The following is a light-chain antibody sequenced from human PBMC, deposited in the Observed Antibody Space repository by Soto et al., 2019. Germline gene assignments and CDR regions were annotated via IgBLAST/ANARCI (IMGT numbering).Light chain of an antibody. V-gene: IGKV3-15*01. CDR2: GAT. CDR3: QQYNNWPMYT. J-gene: IGKJ2*01. CDR1: QSVSSS. Sequence: EIVMTQSPATLSVSPGERATLSCRASQSVSSSLAWYQQKLGQAPRLLIYGATTRATGIPGRFSGSGSGTEFTLTISSLQSEDFAVYYCQQYNNWPMYTFGQGTKLEIK.